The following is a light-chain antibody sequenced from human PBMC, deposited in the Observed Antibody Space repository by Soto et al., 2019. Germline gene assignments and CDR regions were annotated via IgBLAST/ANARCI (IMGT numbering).Light chain of an antibody. Sequence: EIVLTQSPATLSLSPGERATLSCRASQSVSSYLAWYQQKPGQAPRPLIYDASNRATGIPARFSGSGSGTDFTLTISSLEPEDFAVYYCQQRLSWPPLTFGGGTKVEIK. J-gene: IGKJ4*01. V-gene: IGKV3-11*01. CDR2: DAS. CDR1: QSVSSY. CDR3: QQRLSWPPLT.